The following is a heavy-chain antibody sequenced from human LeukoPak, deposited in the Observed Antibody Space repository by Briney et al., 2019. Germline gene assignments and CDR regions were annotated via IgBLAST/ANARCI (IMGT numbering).Heavy chain of an antibody. V-gene: IGHV3-30-3*01. J-gene: IGHJ5*02. Sequence: PGGSLRLSCTASGFTFSSYAMHWVRQAPGKGLEWVAVISYDGSNKYFADSVKGRFTISRDNSKNTLYLQMNSLRPEDTAVYYCARSATIFQNWFDPWGQGTLVTVSS. CDR3: ARSATIFQNWFDP. CDR1: GFTFSSYA. CDR2: ISYDGSNK. D-gene: IGHD5-24*01.